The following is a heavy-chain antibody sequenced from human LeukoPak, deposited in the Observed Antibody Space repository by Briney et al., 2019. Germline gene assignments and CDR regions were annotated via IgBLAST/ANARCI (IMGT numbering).Heavy chain of an antibody. D-gene: IGHD2-2*01. Sequence: GESLKISCKASGHNFGSNWIGWVRQMPGKGLEWMGIIYPGDSDTRYSPSFQGQVTISADKSISTAYLQWSSLKASDTAMYYCARPIRYCSSTTCYPHAFDIWGQGTMVTVSS. CDR1: GHNFGSNW. CDR3: ARPIRYCSSTTCYPHAFDI. CDR2: IYPGDSDT. J-gene: IGHJ3*02. V-gene: IGHV5-51*01.